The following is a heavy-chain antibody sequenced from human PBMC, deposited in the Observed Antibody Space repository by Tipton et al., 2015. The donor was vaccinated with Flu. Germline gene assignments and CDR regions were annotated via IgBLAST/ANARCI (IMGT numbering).Heavy chain of an antibody. D-gene: IGHD3-9*01. V-gene: IGHV3-49*04. Sequence: RSLRLSCTASGFTFGDYAMSWVRQAPGKGLEWVGFIRSKAYGGTTEYAASVKGRFTISRDDSKSIAYLQMNSLKTEDTAVYYCTRVAQGLVAEYYDILSGFDYWGQGTLVTVSS. CDR3: TRVAQGLVAEYYDILSGFDY. J-gene: IGHJ4*02. CDR1: GFTFGDYA. CDR2: IRSKAYGGTT.